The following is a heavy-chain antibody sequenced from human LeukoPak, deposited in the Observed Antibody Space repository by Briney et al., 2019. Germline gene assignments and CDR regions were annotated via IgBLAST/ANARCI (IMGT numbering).Heavy chain of an antibody. Sequence: ASVKVSCKAPGYTFTSYDINWVRQATGQGLEWMGWMNPNSGNTGYAQKFQGRVTMTRDTSIGTAYMELSSLRSEDTAVYYCARGQMAGIAARRDFDYWGQGTLVTVSS. CDR1: GYTFTSYD. CDR3: ARGQMAGIAARRDFDY. CDR2: MNPNSGNT. D-gene: IGHD6-6*01. J-gene: IGHJ4*02. V-gene: IGHV1-8*01.